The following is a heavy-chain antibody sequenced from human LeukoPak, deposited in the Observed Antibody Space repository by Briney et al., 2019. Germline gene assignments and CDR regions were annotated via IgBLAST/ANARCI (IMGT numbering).Heavy chain of an antibody. CDR1: GYSFTSYW. J-gene: IGHJ5*02. D-gene: IGHD2-15*01. V-gene: IGHV5-51*01. CDR2: IYPGDSDT. CDR3: AISRVHCSGGSCYSEVGWWFDP. Sequence: GESLKISCKGSGYSFTSYWIGWVRQMPGKGLEWMGIIYPGDSDTRYSPSFQGQVTISADKSISTAYLQWSSLKASDTAMYYCAISRVHCSGGSCYSEVGWWFDPWGQGTLVTVSS.